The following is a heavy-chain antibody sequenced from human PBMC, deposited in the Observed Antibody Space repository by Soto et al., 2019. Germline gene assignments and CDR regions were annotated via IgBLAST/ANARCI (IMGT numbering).Heavy chain of an antibody. V-gene: IGHV3-30*18. Sequence: GGALRLSCAASGFTLRSYALSWVRPAPGKGLEWVAVIYGDGSNKYYADSVKGRFTISRDNSKNTLYLQMNSLRAEDTAVYYCAKDLLLATVTTEPYFDYWGQGTLVTVSS. CDR1: GFTLRSYA. D-gene: IGHD4-17*01. J-gene: IGHJ4*02. CDR2: IYGDGSNK. CDR3: AKDLLLATVTTEPYFDY.